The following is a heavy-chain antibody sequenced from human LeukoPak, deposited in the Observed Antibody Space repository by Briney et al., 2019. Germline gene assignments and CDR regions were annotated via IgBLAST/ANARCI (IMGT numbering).Heavy chain of an antibody. CDR1: GFTFSSYS. J-gene: IGHJ5*02. Sequence: GGSLRLSCAASGFTFSSYSMNWVRQAPGKGLEWVSSISSSSSYIYYADSVKGRFTISRDNAKNSLYLQMNSLRAEDTAVYYCARGFPVSVLWFGSPSSWLRLAFDPWGQGTLVTVSS. D-gene: IGHD3-10*01. CDR3: ARGFPVSVLWFGSPSSWLRLAFDP. V-gene: IGHV3-21*01. CDR2: ISSSSSYI.